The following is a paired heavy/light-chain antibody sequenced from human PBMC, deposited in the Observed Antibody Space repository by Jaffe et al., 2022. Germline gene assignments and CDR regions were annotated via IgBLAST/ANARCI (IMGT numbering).Light chain of an antibody. Sequence: QSVLTQPPSASGTPGQRVTISCSGSSSNIGNNYVYWYQQLPGTAPKLSIYRDDQRPSGVPDRFSGSKSGTSASLAISGLRSEDEADYYCAAWDDSLSGYVFGTGTKVTVL. CDR2: RDD. CDR1: SSNIGNNY. V-gene: IGLV1-47*01. J-gene: IGLJ1*01. CDR3: AAWDDSLSGYV.
Heavy chain of an antibody. CDR3: VRGGGKIWWPDY. Sequence: EVQLVESGGGLVQPGGSLRLSCAASEFTFSNYEMNWVRQAPGKGLEWVAYINPGGSTQYYTDSVKGRFTISRDNAKNSVYLQMNSLRAEDTAIYYCVRGGGKIWWPDYWGQGTLVTVSS. J-gene: IGHJ4*02. D-gene: IGHD5-12*01. V-gene: IGHV3-48*03. CDR2: INPGGSTQ. CDR1: EFTFSNYE.